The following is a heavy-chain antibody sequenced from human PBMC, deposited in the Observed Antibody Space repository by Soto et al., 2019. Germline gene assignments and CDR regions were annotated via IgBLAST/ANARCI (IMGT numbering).Heavy chain of an antibody. CDR1: GFTFSSYE. V-gene: IGHV3-48*03. CDR2: ISSSGGSI. Sequence: EVQLVESGGGLVQPGGSLRVSCATSGFTFSSYEMNWVRQAPGKGLEWVSYISSSGGSIHYADSVKGRFTISRDNTKNSLYLQMNSLRVEDTAVYYCVRQILTGTLDYWGQGTLVTVSS. J-gene: IGHJ4*02. D-gene: IGHD3-9*01. CDR3: VRQILTGTLDY.